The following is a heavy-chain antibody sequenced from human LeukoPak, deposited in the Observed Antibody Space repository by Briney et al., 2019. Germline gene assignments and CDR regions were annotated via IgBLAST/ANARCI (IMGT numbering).Heavy chain of an antibody. CDR3: ARDRAWNYFDY. Sequence: AGRSLRLSCAASGFTFSSYAMHWVRQAPGKGLEWVAIISNDGSRKYYAHSVEGRFTISRDNSKNTLYLQMDSLRAEDTAVYYCARDRAWNYFDYWGQGTLVTVSS. CDR1: GFTFSSYA. CDR2: ISNDGSRK. D-gene: IGHD3-3*01. V-gene: IGHV3-30*04. J-gene: IGHJ4*02.